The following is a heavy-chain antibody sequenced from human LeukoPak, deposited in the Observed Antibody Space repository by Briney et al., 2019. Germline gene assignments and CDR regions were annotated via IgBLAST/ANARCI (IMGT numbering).Heavy chain of an antibody. CDR2: INSDGSST. D-gene: IGHD3-22*01. CDR1: GFTFSSYW. Sequence: GGSLRLSCAASGFTFSSYWMHWVRHAPGKGLVWVSRINSDGSSTSYADSVKGRFTISRDNAKNTLYLQMNSLRAEDTAVYYCARDTYYDSSGYSSQPDYWGQGTLVTVSS. CDR3: ARDTYYDSSGYSSQPDY. V-gene: IGHV3-74*01. J-gene: IGHJ4*02.